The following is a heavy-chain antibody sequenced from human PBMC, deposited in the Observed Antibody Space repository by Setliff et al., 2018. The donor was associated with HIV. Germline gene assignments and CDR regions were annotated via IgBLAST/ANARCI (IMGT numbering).Heavy chain of an antibody. Sequence: ASVKVSCKASGYRFTSYAMNWVRQAPGQGLEWMGWINTHTGNSTYAQGFTGRFVFSLDTSVSTAYLQISGLKAEDTAVYYCARGELDLDYWGQGTLVTVSS. CDR2: INTHTGNS. J-gene: IGHJ4*02. V-gene: IGHV7-4-1*02. CDR1: GYRFTSYA. D-gene: IGHD1-1*01. CDR3: ARGELDLDY.